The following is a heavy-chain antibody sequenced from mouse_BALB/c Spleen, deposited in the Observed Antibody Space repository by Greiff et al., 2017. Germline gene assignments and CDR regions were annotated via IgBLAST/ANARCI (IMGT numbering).Heavy chain of an antibody. J-gene: IGHJ2*01. CDR2: ISSGGST. Sequence: EVHLVESGGGLVKPGGSLKLSCAASGFTFSSYAMSWVRQTPEKRLEWVASISSGGSTYYPDSVKGRFTISRDNARNILYLQMSSLRSEDTAMYYCARANYYGTYFDYWGQGTTLTVSS. V-gene: IGHV5-6-5*01. D-gene: IGHD1-1*01. CDR1: GFTFSSYA. CDR3: ARANYYGTYFDY.